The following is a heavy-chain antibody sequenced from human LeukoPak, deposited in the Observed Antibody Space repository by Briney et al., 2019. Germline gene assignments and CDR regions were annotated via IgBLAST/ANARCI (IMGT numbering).Heavy chain of an antibody. CDR1: GDFISMYY. Sequence: SETLSLTCTVSGDFISMYYWSWIRQPPGKGLEWIGYIYYSGSTNYTPSLKRRVPILVDTSKNQFSLKLSSVTAADTAVYYCAKDRSYAFDIWGQGTMVTVSS. J-gene: IGHJ3*02. V-gene: IGHV4-59*01. D-gene: IGHD1-26*01. CDR3: AKDRSYAFDI. CDR2: IYYSGST.